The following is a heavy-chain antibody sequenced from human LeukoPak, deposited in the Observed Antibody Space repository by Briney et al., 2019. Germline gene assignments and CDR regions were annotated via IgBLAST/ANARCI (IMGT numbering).Heavy chain of an antibody. Sequence: PSETLSLTCAVSGGSISSSYWWSWVRQPPGKGLEWIGYVYYTGNTNYNPSLKSRVSISVDTSKNRFSLKLSSVTAADTAVYYCARGYSGSGTYLFDPWGQGTLVTVSS. V-gene: IGHV4-59*08. J-gene: IGHJ5*02. CDR2: VYYTGNT. CDR3: ARGYSGSGTYLFDP. D-gene: IGHD3-10*01. CDR1: GGSISSSYW.